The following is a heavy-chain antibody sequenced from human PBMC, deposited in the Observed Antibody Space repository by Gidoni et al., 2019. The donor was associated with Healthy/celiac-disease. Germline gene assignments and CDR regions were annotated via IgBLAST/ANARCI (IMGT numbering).Heavy chain of an antibody. Sequence: EVQLVESGGGLVQPGGSLRLSCQASGFTFSSYAMHWVRQAPGKGLEYVSAISSKGGSTYYANSVKGRFTISRDNSKNTLYLQMGSLRAEDMAVYYCATIPSHAFDIWGQGTMVTVSS. D-gene: IGHD2-21*01. CDR2: ISSKGGST. V-gene: IGHV3-64*01. CDR3: ATIPSHAFDI. CDR1: GFTFSSYA. J-gene: IGHJ3*02.